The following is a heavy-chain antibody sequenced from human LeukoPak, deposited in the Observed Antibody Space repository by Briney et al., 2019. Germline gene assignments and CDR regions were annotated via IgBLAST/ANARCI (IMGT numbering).Heavy chain of an antibody. J-gene: IGHJ4*02. CDR1: GGSISSGGYY. D-gene: IGHD3-10*01. CDR3: ARRGVVIRVFLVGFHKEAYYFDS. Sequence: SQTLSLTCTVSGGSISSGGYYWSWIRQHPGKGLEWIGYIYDSGSTYYNPSLKSRVTISVDTSKNQFSLKLGSVTAADTAVYYCARRGVVIRVFLVGFHKEAYYFDSWGQGALVTVSS. V-gene: IGHV4-31*03. CDR2: IYDSGST.